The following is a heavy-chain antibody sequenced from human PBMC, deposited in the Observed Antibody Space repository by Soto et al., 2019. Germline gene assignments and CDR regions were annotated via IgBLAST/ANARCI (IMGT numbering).Heavy chain of an antibody. V-gene: IGHV3-33*01. CDR3: ARVKYCSANSCYASFDI. Sequence: ESGGGVVQPGRSLRLSCAASGFTFSSYGMHWVRQAPGKGLEWVAVIWYDGSNKYYADSVKGRFTISRDNSKNTLYLQMNSLRAEDTAVYYCARVKYCSANSCYASFDIWGQGTMVTVSS. J-gene: IGHJ3*02. D-gene: IGHD2-15*01. CDR1: GFTFSSYG. CDR2: IWYDGSNK.